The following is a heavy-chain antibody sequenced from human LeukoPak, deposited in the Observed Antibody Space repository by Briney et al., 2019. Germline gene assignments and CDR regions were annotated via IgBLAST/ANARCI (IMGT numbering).Heavy chain of an antibody. D-gene: IGHD3/OR15-3a*01. CDR1: GYTFTSYD. J-gene: IGHJ6*03. Sequence: GASVKVSCKASGYTFTSYDINWVRQATGQGLEWMAGINPNSGNTGYAQKFQGRVTMTKNTSITTAYLDLSSLRSEDTAVYYCARALSWTTEFYYYMDVWGKGTTVTVSS. CDR2: INPNSGNT. V-gene: IGHV1-8*01. CDR3: ARALSWTTEFYYYMDV.